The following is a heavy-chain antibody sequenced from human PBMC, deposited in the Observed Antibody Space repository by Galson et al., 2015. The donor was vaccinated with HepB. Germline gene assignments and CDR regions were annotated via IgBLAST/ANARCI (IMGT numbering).Heavy chain of an antibody. CDR3: AKDGYCSGGSCYHNSDF. V-gene: IGHV3-23*01. Sequence: SLRLSCAASGFTFSSYAMSWVRQAPGKGLERVSTISGSGGSTYYADSVKGRFTIARDISKNTLYLQMNSLRAEDTAVYYCAKDGYCSGGSCYHNSDFWGQGTLVTVSS. D-gene: IGHD2-15*01. CDR2: ISGSGGST. J-gene: IGHJ4*02. CDR1: GFTFSSYA.